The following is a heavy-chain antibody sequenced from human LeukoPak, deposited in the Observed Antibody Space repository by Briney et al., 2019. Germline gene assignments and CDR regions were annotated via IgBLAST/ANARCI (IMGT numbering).Heavy chain of an antibody. Sequence: KPSETLSLTCAVYGGSFSGYYWSWIRQPPGKGLEWIGEINHSGSTNYNPSLKSRVTISVDTSKNQFSLKLSSVTAADTAVYYCARGGCCYYLYWGQGTLVTVSS. D-gene: IGHD3-22*01. CDR1: GGSFSGYY. CDR3: ARGGCCYYLY. CDR2: INHSGST. V-gene: IGHV4-34*01. J-gene: IGHJ4*02.